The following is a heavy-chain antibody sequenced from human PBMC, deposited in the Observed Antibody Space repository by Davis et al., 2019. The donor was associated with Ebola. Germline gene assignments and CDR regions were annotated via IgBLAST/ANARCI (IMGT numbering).Heavy chain of an antibody. V-gene: IGHV3-30*02. D-gene: IGHD1-26*01. CDR2: VRSHGSDD. Sequence: GESLKISCAASGFTFNIFDMHWVRQAPGRGLEWVAFVRSHGSDDHYADSVKGRFIISRDNSKNTLYLQMNSLRPEDTAVYYCARSIQVLGATGPGYWGQGTLVTVSS. CDR1: GFTFNIFD. CDR3: ARSIQVLGATGPGY. J-gene: IGHJ4*02.